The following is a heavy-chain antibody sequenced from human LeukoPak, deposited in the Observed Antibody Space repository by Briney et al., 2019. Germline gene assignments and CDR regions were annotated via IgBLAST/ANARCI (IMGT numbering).Heavy chain of an antibody. V-gene: IGHV3-66*01. D-gene: IGHD6-6*01. Sequence: GGSLRLSCAASGLTVSSDYMSWVRQAPGKGLEWVSVIYSGGGTYYAEPVRGRFTISRDHSKNTLYLQLNSLRAEDTAVYYCARYPYSTSSWSDPWGQGTLVTVSS. CDR2: IYSGGGT. J-gene: IGHJ5*02. CDR1: GLTVSSDY. CDR3: ARYPYSTSSWSDP.